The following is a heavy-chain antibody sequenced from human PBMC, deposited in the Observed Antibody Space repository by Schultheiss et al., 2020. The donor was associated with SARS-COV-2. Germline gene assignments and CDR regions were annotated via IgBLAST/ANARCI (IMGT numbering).Heavy chain of an antibody. D-gene: IGHD6-13*01. CDR1: GGSIRSYY. Sequence: GSLRLSCAVYGGSIRSYYWSWIRQPPGKGLEWIGEINHSGSTNYNPSLKSRVTISVDTSKNQFSLKLSSVTAADTAVYYCARGRAGDSSIRSPVMDVWGQGTTVTVSS. J-gene: IGHJ6*02. CDR3: ARGRAGDSSIRSPVMDV. CDR2: INHSGST. V-gene: IGHV4-34*01.